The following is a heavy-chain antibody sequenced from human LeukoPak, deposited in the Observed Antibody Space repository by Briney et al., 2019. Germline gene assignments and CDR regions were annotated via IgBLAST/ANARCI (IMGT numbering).Heavy chain of an antibody. CDR2: MNPNSGNT. Sequence: RASVKVSCKASGYTFTSYDINWVRQATGQGLEWMEWMNPNSGNTGYAQKFQGRVTITRNTSISTAYMELSSLRSEDTAVYYCARAPHTMVRGVIVPLFSFDYWGQGTLVTVSS. CDR1: GYTFTSYD. CDR3: ARAPHTMVRGVIVPLFSFDY. D-gene: IGHD3-10*01. J-gene: IGHJ4*02. V-gene: IGHV1-8*03.